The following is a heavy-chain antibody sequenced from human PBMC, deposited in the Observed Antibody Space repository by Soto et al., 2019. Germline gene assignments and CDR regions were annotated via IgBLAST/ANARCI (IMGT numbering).Heavy chain of an antibody. D-gene: IGHD6-13*01. Sequence: QVQLQESGPGLVKPSQTLSLTCTVSGGSISSGGYYWSWIRQHPGKGLEWIGYIYYSGSTYYHPSLKSRVTISVDTSKNQFSLKLSSVTAADTAVYYCARLMPAAGYYFDYWGQGTLVTVSS. J-gene: IGHJ4*02. CDR2: IYYSGST. V-gene: IGHV4-31*03. CDR3: ARLMPAAGYYFDY. CDR1: GGSISSGGYY.